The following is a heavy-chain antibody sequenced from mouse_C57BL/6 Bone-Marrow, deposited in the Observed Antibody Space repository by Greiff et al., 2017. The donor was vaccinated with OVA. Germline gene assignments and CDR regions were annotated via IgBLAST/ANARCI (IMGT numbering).Heavy chain of an antibody. CDR1: GFNIKDDY. CDR2: IDPENGDT. Sequence: VQLQQSGAELVRPGASVKLSCTASGFNIKDDYMHWVKQRPEQGLEWIGWIDPENGDTEYASKFQGKATITADTSSNTAYLQLSSLTSEDTAVYYCTTPRYLAMDDWGQGTSVTVSS. J-gene: IGHJ4*01. CDR3: TTPRYLAMDD. V-gene: IGHV14-4*01. D-gene: IGHD2-12*01.